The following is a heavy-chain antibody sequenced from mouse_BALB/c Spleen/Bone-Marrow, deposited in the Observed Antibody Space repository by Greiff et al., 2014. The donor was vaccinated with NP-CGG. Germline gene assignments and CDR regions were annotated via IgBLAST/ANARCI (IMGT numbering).Heavy chain of an antibody. CDR1: GYTFTSYV. J-gene: IGHJ2*01. V-gene: IGHV1-14*01. CDR3: TRRYGNYYFHY. CDR2: IHPYNDGT. D-gene: IGHD2-10*02. Sequence: VQLQQSGPELVKPGASVKMSCKASGYTFTSYVMHWVKQKPGQGLEWIGYIHPYNDGTKYNEKFKGKATLTSDKSSSTAYMELSSLTSEDSAVYYCTRRYGNYYFHYWGQGTTLTVSS.